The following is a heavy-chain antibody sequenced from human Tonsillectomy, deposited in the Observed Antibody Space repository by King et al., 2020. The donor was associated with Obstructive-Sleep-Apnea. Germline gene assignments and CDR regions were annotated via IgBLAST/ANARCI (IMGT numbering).Heavy chain of an antibody. CDR3: ARVRGCSSTSCYRSRYYYYGMDV. V-gene: IGHV3-11*06. CDR1: GFTFSDYY. D-gene: IGHD2-2*01. J-gene: IGHJ6*02. Sequence: VQLVESGGGLVKPGGSLRLSCAASGFTFSDYYMSWIRQAPGKGLEWVSYISSSSSYTNYADSVKGRFTISRDNAKNSLYLQMNSLRAEDTAVYYCARVRGCSSTSCYRSRYYYYGMDVWGQGTTVTVSS. CDR2: ISSSSSYT.